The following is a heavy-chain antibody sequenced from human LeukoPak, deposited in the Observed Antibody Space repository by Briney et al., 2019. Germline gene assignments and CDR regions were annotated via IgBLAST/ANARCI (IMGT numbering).Heavy chain of an antibody. CDR3: ARHRDYYDT. Sequence: SETLSLTCTVSGASINNNFWTWIRQPPGKGLEWIGYIYSSGSANYNPSLKSRVIISGDTSKNQISLNLTSVTAADTAVYCGARHRDYYDTWGHGTLVTVSS. V-gene: IGHV4-59*08. CDR1: GASINNNF. CDR2: IYSSGSA. D-gene: IGHD3-22*01. J-gene: IGHJ4*01.